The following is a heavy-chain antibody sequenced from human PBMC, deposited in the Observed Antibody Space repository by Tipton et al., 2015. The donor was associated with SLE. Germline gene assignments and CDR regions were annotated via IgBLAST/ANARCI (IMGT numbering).Heavy chain of an antibody. D-gene: IGHD5-18*01. CDR2: INHSGST. V-gene: IGHV4-34*01. CDR3: ARARGILVPWDY. J-gene: IGHJ4*02. Sequence: TLSLTCAVYGGSFSGYYWSWIRQPPGKGLEWIGEINHSGSTNHNPSLKSRVTISVDTSKNQFSLKLSSVTAADTAVYYCARARGILVPWDYWGQGTLVTVSS. CDR1: GGSFSGYY.